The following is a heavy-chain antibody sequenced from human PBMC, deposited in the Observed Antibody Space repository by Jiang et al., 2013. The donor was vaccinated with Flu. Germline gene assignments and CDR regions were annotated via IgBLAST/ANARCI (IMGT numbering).Heavy chain of an antibody. J-gene: IGHJ6*02. Sequence: EVKKPGESLKISCKGSGYSFTNYWIGWVRQMPGKGLEWMGIIYPGDSDTRYGPSFQGQVTISADKSISTAYLQWSSLKASDTAMYYCARHDNYDILTGYSSNYHYGMDVWGQGTTVTVSS. D-gene: IGHD3-9*01. CDR3: ARHDNYDILTGYSSNYHYGMDV. CDR1: GYSFTNYW. V-gene: IGHV5-51*01. CDR2: IYPGDSDT.